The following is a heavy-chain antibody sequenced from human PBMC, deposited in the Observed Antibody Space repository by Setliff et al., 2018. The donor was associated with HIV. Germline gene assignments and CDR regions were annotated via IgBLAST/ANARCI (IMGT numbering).Heavy chain of an antibody. V-gene: IGHV3-48*04. Sequence: GGSLRLSCAASGFTFSDYSMSWVRQAPGKGLEWVSYISSSGSTIYYADSVKGRFITFRDNAKNSLYLQMNSLRAEDTAVYYCARESYNYGYNDWGQGTLVTVSS. CDR1: GFTFSDYS. J-gene: IGHJ4*02. CDR2: ISSSGSTI. D-gene: IGHD5-18*01. CDR3: ARESYNYGYND.